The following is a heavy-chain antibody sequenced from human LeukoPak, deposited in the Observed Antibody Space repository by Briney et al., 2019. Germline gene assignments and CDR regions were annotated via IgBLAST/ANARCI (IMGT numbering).Heavy chain of an antibody. CDR1: AGSISSSSYY. Sequence: SETLSLTCTVSAGSISSSSYYWSWIRQPPGKGLEWIGYIYYSGTTNYNPSLKSRVTMSIDTSKNQFSLKLRSVTAADTAVYYCARSAYSGGFYYFDFWGQGALVTVSS. J-gene: IGHJ4*02. D-gene: IGHD2-21*01. CDR3: ARSAYSGGFYYFDF. CDR2: IYYSGTT. V-gene: IGHV4-61*05.